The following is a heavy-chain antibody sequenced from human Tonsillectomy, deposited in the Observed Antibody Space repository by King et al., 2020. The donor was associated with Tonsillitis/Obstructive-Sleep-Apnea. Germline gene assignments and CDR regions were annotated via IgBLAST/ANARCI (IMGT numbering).Heavy chain of an antibody. V-gene: IGHV1-69*12. CDR1: GGTFSSYA. Sequence: VQLVQSGAEVKKPGSSVKVSCKASGGTFSSYAISWVRQAPGQGLEWMGGIIPIFGTANYAQKFQGRVTITADESTSTAYMELSSLRSEDTAVYYCARNFKSIYCSSTSCFPHYYYYYMDVWGKGTTVTVSS. D-gene: IGHD2-2*01. CDR3: ARNFKSIYCSSTSCFPHYYYYYMDV. CDR2: IIPIFGTA. J-gene: IGHJ6*03.